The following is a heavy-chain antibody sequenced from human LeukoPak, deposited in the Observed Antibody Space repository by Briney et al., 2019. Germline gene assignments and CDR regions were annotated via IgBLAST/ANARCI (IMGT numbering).Heavy chain of an antibody. J-gene: IGHJ6*04. CDR1: GFTFSSYS. D-gene: IGHD3-3*02. CDR3: ARESLEGDV. V-gene: IGHV3-48*04. Sequence: GGSLRLSCAASGFTFSSYSMNWVRQAPGKGLEWVSYISSSGSTIYYADSVKGRFTISRDNAKNSLYLQMNSLRAEDTAVYYCARESLEGDVWGKGTTVTVSS. CDR2: ISSSGSTI.